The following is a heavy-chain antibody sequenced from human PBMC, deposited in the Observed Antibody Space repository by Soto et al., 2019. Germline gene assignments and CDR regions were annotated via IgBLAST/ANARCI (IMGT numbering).Heavy chain of an antibody. Sequence: HPGGSLRLSCAVSGVTVSSNYMTWVRQAPGKGLEWVSFIFSAGSTYYADAVKGRFNISRDNSKNTVNLQMNSLRVEDTAMYYCARAYNGGGDYYYMDVWGKGTTVTVSS. D-gene: IGHD2-8*01. CDR2: IFSAGST. CDR3: ARAYNGGGDYYYMDV. J-gene: IGHJ6*03. CDR1: GVTVSSNY. V-gene: IGHV3-66*01.